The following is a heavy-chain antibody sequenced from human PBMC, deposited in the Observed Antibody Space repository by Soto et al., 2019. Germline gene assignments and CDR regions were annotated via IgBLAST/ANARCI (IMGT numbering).Heavy chain of an antibody. CDR3: ARPYWSYYASSDYLDQ. J-gene: IGHJ4*01. CDR1: NGSISNGDYY. CDR2: IYFTGTT. V-gene: IGHV4-30-4*01. D-gene: IGHD3-22*01. Sequence: SETLSLTCTVSNGSISNGDYYWIWVRQSPGKGLESIGYIYFTGTTYYNPSLQSRLSISVDRSKNQMSLRLTSVTAADTAVYYCARPYWSYYASSDYLDQWGHGTLVTVSS.